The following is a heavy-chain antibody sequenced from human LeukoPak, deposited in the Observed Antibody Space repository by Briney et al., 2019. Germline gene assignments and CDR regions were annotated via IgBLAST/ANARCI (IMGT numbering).Heavy chain of an antibody. CDR1: GGSISSSSYY. D-gene: IGHD4-11*01. J-gene: IGHJ4*02. V-gene: IGHV4-39*07. CDR2: IYYSGST. CDR3: ASDSYGNIDY. Sequence: SETLSLTCTVSGGSISSSSYYWGWIRQPPGKGLEWIGSIYYSGSTYYNPSLKSRATISVDTSKNQFSLKLSSVTAADTAVYYCASDSYGNIDYWGQGTLVTVSS.